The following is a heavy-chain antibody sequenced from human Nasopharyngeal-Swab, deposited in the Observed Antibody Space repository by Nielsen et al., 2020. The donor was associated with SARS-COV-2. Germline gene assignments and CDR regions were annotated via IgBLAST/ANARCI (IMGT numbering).Heavy chain of an antibody. CDR3: AKDGSSSPTY. CDR2: SRNKADSYTT. Sequence: GSLKISCAASGFTFSDHYMDWVRQAPGKGLEWVGRSRNKADSYTTEYAASVKGRFTISRDDSKNSLYLQMNSLRAEDTAVYYCAKDGSSSPTYWGQGTLVTVSS. V-gene: IGHV3-72*01. CDR1: GFTFSDHY. D-gene: IGHD6-13*01. J-gene: IGHJ4*02.